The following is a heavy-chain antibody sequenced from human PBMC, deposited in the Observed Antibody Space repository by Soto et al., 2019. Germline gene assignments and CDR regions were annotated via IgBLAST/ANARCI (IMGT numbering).Heavy chain of an antibody. V-gene: IGHV3-30*18. Sequence: GGSLSLSCAAPGFTFSSYGIHWVRQAPGKGLEWVAVISYDGSNKYYADSVKGRFTISRDNSKNTLYLQMNSLRAEDTAVYYCAKDPAIFDRTSYYYYVMDFWGQGTTVTSP. CDR3: AKDPAIFDRTSYYYYVMDF. CDR1: GFTFSSYG. CDR2: ISYDGSNK. D-gene: IGHD3-3*01. J-gene: IGHJ6*02.